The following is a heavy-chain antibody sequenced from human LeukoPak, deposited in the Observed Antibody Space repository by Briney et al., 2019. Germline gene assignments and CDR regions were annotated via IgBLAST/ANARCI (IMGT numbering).Heavy chain of an antibody. CDR1: GYTFTGYY. J-gene: IGHJ4*02. CDR2: INPNSGGT. D-gene: IGHD6-6*01. CDR3: AREEGGTIAARSPFDY. Sequence: ASVKVSCKASGYTFTGYYMHWVRQAPGQGLEWMGWINPNSGGTNYAQKFQGRVTMTRDTSISTAYMELSRLRSDDTAVYYCAREEGGTIAARSPFDYWGQGTLVTVSS. V-gene: IGHV1-2*02.